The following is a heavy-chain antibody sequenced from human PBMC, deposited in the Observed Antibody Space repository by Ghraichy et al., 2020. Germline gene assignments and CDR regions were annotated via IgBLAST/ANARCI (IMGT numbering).Heavy chain of an antibody. Sequence: SVKVSCKASGGTFNTYAISWVRQAPGQGLEWMGGIIPLFGTANYAQKFQGRVTITADRSTSTASMELSSLRSEDTAVYYCARPRGCRRELLGCYLDYWGQGTLVTVSS. D-gene: IGHD1-26*01. CDR3: ARPRGCRRELLGCYLDY. CDR2: IIPLFGTA. V-gene: IGHV1-69*06. CDR1: GGTFNTYA. J-gene: IGHJ4*02.